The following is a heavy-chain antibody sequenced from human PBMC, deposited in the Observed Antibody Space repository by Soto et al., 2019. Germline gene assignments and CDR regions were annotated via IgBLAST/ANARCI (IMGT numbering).Heavy chain of an antibody. D-gene: IGHD6-13*01. J-gene: IGHJ4*01. CDR2: INPNSDDT. V-gene: IGHV1-2*02. Sequence: ASVKVSCKASGYIFTDYYIHWVRQAPGQGLEWMGWINPNSDDTRYAQKFRGRVTATMDTSISTAYMDLSRLTSDDTAVYYCARDSAAGAGIGWDYWGQGTLVTVSS. CDR1: GYIFTDYY. CDR3: ARDSAAGAGIGWDY.